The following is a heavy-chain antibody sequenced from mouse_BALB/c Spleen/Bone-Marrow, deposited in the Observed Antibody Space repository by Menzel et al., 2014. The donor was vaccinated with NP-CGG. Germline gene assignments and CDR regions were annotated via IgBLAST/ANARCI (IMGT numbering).Heavy chain of an antibody. CDR1: GFTFSSYG. Sequence: EVKLVESGGGLVQPGGSLKLSCVASGFTFSSYGMSWVRQTPDKRLELVATINNNGGSTYYPDSVKGQSTISRDNAKNTLCLQMSSLKSEDTAMYYCARVYGWYFDVWGAGTTVTVSS. J-gene: IGHJ1*01. D-gene: IGHD1-1*01. V-gene: IGHV5-6-3*01. CDR3: ARVYGWYFDV. CDR2: INNNGGST.